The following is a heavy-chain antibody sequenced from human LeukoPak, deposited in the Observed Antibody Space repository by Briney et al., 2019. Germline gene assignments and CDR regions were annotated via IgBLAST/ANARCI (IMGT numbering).Heavy chain of an antibody. CDR3: ARQVYYGSGSYYAADYYYYMDV. CDR2: IYNSGNT. D-gene: IGHD3-10*01. V-gene: IGHV4-39*01. J-gene: IGHJ6*03. CDR1: GDSIRKSRYY. Sequence: SETLSLTCTVSGDSIRKSRYYWGWIRQPPGKGLEWIGSIYNSGNTYYNPSLKSRVTISVDTSKNQFSLKLSSVTAADTAVYYCARQVYYGSGSYYAADYYYYMDVWGKGTTVTISS.